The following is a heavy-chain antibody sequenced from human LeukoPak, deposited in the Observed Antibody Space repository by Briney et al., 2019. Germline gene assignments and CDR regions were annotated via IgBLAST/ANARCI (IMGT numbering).Heavy chain of an antibody. CDR2: INHSGST. D-gene: IGHD1-1*01. CDR1: GGSFSGYY. CDR3: ARVSWFPGTSYYYMDV. V-gene: IGHV4-34*01. J-gene: IGHJ6*03. Sequence: SETLSLTCAVYGGSFSGYYWSWIRQPPGKGLEWTGEINHSGSTNYNPSLKSRVTISVDTSKNQFSLKLSSVTAADTAVYYCARVSWFPGTSYYYMDVWGKGTTVTVSS.